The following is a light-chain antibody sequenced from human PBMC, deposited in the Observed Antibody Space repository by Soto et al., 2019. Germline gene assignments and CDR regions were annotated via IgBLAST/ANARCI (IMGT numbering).Light chain of an antibody. V-gene: IGLV1-40*01. Sequence: QSLLTQPPSVSGAPGQRVTISCTGSSSNIGAGYDVHWYQQLPGTAPRLLIYGNSNRPSGVPDRFSGSKSGTSASLAITGLQAEDDADYYCQSYDSSLSGSDVFGTGTKVNVL. J-gene: IGLJ1*01. CDR1: SSNIGAGYD. CDR2: GNS. CDR3: QSYDSSLSGSDV.